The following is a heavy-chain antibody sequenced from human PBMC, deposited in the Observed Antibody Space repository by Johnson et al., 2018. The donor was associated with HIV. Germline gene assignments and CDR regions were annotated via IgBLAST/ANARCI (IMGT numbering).Heavy chain of an antibody. V-gene: IGHV3-30*02. Sequence: QVQLVESGGGLVQPGGSLRLSCAASGFTFSSYWMSWVRQAPGKGLEWVAFIRYDGSNKYNADSVKGRFTISRDNSKNTLYLQMNSLRAEDTAVYYCVSPLGGYDYYAAFDIWGQGTMVTVSS. CDR3: VSPLGGYDYYAAFDI. J-gene: IGHJ3*02. CDR2: IRYDGSNK. CDR1: GFTFSSYW. D-gene: IGHD5-12*01.